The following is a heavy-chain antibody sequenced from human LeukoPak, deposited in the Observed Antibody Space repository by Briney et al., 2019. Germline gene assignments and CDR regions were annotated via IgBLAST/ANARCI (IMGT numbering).Heavy chain of an antibody. CDR2: IFPSGGEI. Sequence: GGSLRLSCAASGFNFNTYWMSWVRQPPGKGLEWVSSIFPSGGEIHYADSVRGRFTISRDNSKSTLSLQMNSLRAEDTAIYYCATYRQVLLPFESWGQGTLDTVSS. V-gene: IGHV3-23*01. CDR3: ATYRQVLLPFES. D-gene: IGHD2-8*02. J-gene: IGHJ4*02. CDR1: GFNFNTYW.